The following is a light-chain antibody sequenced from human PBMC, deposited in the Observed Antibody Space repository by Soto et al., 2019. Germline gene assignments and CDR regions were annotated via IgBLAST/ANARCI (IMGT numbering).Light chain of an antibody. V-gene: IGKV1-9*01. J-gene: IGKJ1*01. CDR3: QQLNSYPPT. Sequence: DIQLTQSPSFLSASVGDRVTITCRASQGIRSYLAWYQQKPGKAPKLLIYAASTLQSGVPSRFSGSGSGTEFTLTISSLQPEDFATYYCQQLNSYPPTFGQGTKVDIK. CDR1: QGIRSY. CDR2: AAS.